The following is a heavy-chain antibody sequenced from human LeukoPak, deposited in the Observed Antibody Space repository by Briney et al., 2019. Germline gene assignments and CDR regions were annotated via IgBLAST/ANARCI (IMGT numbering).Heavy chain of an antibody. V-gene: IGHV3-23*01. Sequence: GGSLRLSCAASGFTFSSYAMNWVRQAPGKGLEWVSAIGVSDDSTYYADSVKGRFTISRDSSKNTLYLQMNSLRAEDTAVYYCAKDYRYYYDNVGTSPFDYWGQGTLITVSS. CDR2: IGVSDDST. J-gene: IGHJ4*02. CDR1: GFTFSSYA. CDR3: AKDYRYYYDNVGTSPFDY. D-gene: IGHD3-22*01.